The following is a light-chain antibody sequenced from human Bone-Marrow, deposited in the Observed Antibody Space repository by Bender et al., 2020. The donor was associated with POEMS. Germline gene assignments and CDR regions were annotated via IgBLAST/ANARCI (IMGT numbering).Light chain of an antibody. J-gene: IGLJ3*02. CDR1: SSDIGAYDY. V-gene: IGLV2-14*03. CDR2: DVT. CDR3: SSYTTTSTLV. Sequence: QSALTQPASVSGSPGQSITISCTGSSSDIGAYDYVSWYQQYPGKAPKLMIHDVTNRPSGVSNRFSGSKSGNTASLTISGLQAEDEAAYYCSSYTTTSTLVFGGGTKLTVL.